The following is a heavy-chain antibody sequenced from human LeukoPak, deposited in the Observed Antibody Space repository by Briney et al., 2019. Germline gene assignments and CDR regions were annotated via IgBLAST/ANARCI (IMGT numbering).Heavy chain of an antibody. V-gene: IGHV3-48*01. D-gene: IGHD1-26*01. CDR1: GFTFSSCS. CDR3: ANRKWELWYHY. J-gene: IGHJ4*02. Sequence: PGGSLRLSCAASGFTFSSCSMNWVRQAPGKGLEWVSYISSSSSTIYYADSVKGRFTISRDNAKSSLFLQMNSLRAEDTAVYYCANRKWELWYHYWGQGTLVTVSS. CDR2: ISSSSSTI.